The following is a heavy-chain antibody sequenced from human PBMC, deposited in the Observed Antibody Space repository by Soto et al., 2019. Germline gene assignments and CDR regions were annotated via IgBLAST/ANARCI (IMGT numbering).Heavy chain of an antibody. J-gene: IGHJ3*02. Sequence: ASVKVSCKASGYTFTSYDINWVRQATGQGLEWMGWMNPNSGNTGYAQKFQGRVTMTRNTSISTAYMELSSLRSEDTAVYYCARGLWRGVIGYCSSTSCYDGDAFDIWGQGTMVTVSS. CDR2: MNPNSGNT. CDR3: ARGLWRGVIGYCSSTSCYDGDAFDI. CDR1: GYTFTSYD. D-gene: IGHD2-2*01. V-gene: IGHV1-8*01.